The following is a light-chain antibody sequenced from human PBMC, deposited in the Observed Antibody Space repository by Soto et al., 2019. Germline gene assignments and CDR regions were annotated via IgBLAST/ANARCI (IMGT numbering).Light chain of an antibody. J-gene: IGLJ2*01. CDR2: DVS. Sequence: QSALTQPASVSGSPGQSITISCAGTNSDVGGYDYVSWYQQHPGKAPTLMIFDVSNRPSRVSNRFSGSKSGNTASLTIYGLRAEDEADYYCSSYASTSSPVVFGGGTKVTVL. CDR1: NSDVGGYDY. V-gene: IGLV2-14*01. CDR3: SSYASTSSPVV.